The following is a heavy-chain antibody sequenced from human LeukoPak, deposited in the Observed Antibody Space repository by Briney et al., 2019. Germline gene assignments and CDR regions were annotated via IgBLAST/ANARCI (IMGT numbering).Heavy chain of an antibody. V-gene: IGHV1-18*01. D-gene: IGHD7-27*01. J-gene: IGHJ6*03. CDR1: GYTFISYG. Sequence: ASVKVSCKASGYTFISYGISWVRQAPGQGLEWMGWISAYNGNTNYAQKLQGRVTMTTDTSTSTAYMELRSLRSDDTAVYYCARGVTGDPLYYYMDVWGKGTTVTVSS. CDR3: ARGVTGDPLYYYMDV. CDR2: ISAYNGNT.